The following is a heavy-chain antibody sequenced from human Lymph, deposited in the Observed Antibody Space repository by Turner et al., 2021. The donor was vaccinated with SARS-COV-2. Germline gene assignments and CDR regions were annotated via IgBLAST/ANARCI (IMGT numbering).Heavy chain of an antibody. V-gene: IGHV3-21*01. Sequence: EVQLVESGGGLVKPGGSLRLSCAASGFTFSSYSMNWVRQAPGKGLEWVSSISSSSSYIYYADSVKGRFTISRDNAKNSLYLQMNSLRAEDTAVYYCAIGDYGDYGTVYFDYWCQGTLVTVSS. CDR1: GFTFSSYS. J-gene: IGHJ4*02. CDR3: AIGDYGDYGTVYFDY. CDR2: ISSSSSYI. D-gene: IGHD4-17*01.